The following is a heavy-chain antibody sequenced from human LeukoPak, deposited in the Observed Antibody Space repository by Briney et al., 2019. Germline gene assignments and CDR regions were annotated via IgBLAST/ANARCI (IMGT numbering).Heavy chain of an antibody. CDR1: GFTFSSYS. D-gene: IGHD6-13*01. V-gene: IGHV3-21*01. CDR2: ISSSSSYI. J-gene: IGHJ4*02. Sequence: GGSLRLSCAASGFTFSSYSMNWVRQAPGKGLEWVSSISSSSSYIYYADSVKGRFTISRDNAKNSLYLQMNSLRAEDTAVYYCARAREQQLDWGYFDYWGQGTLVTVSS. CDR3: ARAREQQLDWGYFDY.